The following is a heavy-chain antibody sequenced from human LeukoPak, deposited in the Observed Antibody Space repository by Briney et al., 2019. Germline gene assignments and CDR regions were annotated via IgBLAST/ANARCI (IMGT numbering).Heavy chain of an antibody. CDR1: GFTFSSYS. CDR2: ISSSSSTI. Sequence: GGSLRLSCAASGFTFSSYSMNWVRQAPGKGLEWVSYISSSSSTIYYADSVKGRFTISRDNSKNTLYLQMNSLRAEDTAVYYCAKGSDTMVRGVPLTDYWGQGTLVTVSS. V-gene: IGHV3-48*01. D-gene: IGHD3-10*01. J-gene: IGHJ4*02. CDR3: AKGSDTMVRGVPLTDY.